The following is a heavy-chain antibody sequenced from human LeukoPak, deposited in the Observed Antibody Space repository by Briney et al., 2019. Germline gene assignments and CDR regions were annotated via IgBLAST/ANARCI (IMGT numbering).Heavy chain of an antibody. J-gene: IGHJ4*02. D-gene: IGHD3-22*01. CDR1: GFTFGDYG. CDR3: ARDPYDSSGYRTFYFDY. Sequence: GGSLRLSCAASGFTFGDYGMSWVRQAPGKGLEWVSGINWNGGSTGYADSVKGRFTISRDNAKNFLYLQMNSLRVEDTALYYCARDPYDSSGYRTFYFDYWGQGTLVTVSS. V-gene: IGHV3-20*04. CDR2: INWNGGST.